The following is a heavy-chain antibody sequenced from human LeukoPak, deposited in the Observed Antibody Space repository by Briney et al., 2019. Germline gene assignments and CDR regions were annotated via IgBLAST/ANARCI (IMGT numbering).Heavy chain of an antibody. Sequence: GGSLRLSCAASGFTFSSYAMHWVRQAPGKGLEWVAVISYDGSNKYYADSVKGRFTISRDNSKNTLYPQMNSLRAEDTAVYYCARGIAARFIDYWGQGTLVTVSS. V-gene: IGHV3-30*01. D-gene: IGHD6-6*01. CDR3: ARGIAARFIDY. CDR1: GFTFSSYA. CDR2: ISYDGSNK. J-gene: IGHJ4*02.